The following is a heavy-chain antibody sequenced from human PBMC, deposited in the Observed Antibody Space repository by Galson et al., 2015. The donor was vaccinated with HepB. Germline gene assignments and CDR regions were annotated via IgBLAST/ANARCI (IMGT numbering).Heavy chain of an antibody. D-gene: IGHD2-15*01. CDR2: IRSKASGHAT. V-gene: IGHV3-73*01. CDR3: ARLGDLSGYSSL. Sequence: SLRLSCAASGFTFSGSAIHWVRQASGKGLEWVGRIRSKASGHATAYDASLKGRFTISRDDSKNTAYLHMNSLKTEDTAAYYCARLGDLSGYSSLWGQGTLVTVSS. J-gene: IGHJ4*02. CDR1: GFTFSGSA.